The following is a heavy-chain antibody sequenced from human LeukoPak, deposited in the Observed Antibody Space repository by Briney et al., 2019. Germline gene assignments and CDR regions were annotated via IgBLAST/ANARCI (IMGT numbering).Heavy chain of an antibody. CDR3: ASGGTYSGYFSY. Sequence: GGSLRLSCAASGFTFSSYGMHWVRQAPGKGLEWVAFIRADGSNKYYADSVKGRFTASRDNSKNTLYLQMNSLRPEDTAVYYCASGGTYSGYFSYWGQGTLVIVSS. D-gene: IGHD1-26*01. CDR1: GFTFSSYG. CDR2: IRADGSNK. J-gene: IGHJ4*02. V-gene: IGHV3-30*02.